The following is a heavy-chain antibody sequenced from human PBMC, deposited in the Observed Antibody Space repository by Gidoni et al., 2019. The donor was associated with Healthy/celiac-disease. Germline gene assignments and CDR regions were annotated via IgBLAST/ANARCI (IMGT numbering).Heavy chain of an antibody. Sequence: QVQLQESGPGLVKPSETLSLPRTVSGGSISSYYWSWIRQPPGKGLEWIGYIYYSGSTNYNPSLKSRVTISVDTSKNQFSLKLSSVTAADTAVYYCAGIAVAGTIGIWGQGTMVTVSS. CDR2: IYYSGST. CDR3: AGIAVAGTIGI. J-gene: IGHJ3*02. D-gene: IGHD6-19*01. CDR1: GGSISSYY. V-gene: IGHV4-59*08.